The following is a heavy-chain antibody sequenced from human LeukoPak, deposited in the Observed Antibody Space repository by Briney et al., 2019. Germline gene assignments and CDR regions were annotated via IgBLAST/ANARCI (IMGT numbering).Heavy chain of an antibody. J-gene: IGHJ4*02. V-gene: IGHV4-39*01. CDR3: ARRIIAAGGGGNFDY. Sequence: SETLSLTCTVSGGSISSSSYYWGWIRQPPGKGLEWIGSIYYSGSTYYNPSLKSRVTISVDTSKNQFSLKLSSVTAADTAVYYFARRIIAAGGGGNFDYWGQGTLVTVSS. CDR1: GGSISSSSYY. D-gene: IGHD6-25*01. CDR2: IYYSGST.